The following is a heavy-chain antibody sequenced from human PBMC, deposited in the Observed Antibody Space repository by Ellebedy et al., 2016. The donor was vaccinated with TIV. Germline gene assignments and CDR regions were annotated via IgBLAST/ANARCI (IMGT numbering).Heavy chain of an antibody. CDR3: AGVVVVAAAPLTNWFDP. CDR1: GGSISSYY. CDR2: IYYSGST. V-gene: IGHV4-59*01. Sequence: MPGGSLRLSCTVSGGSISSYYWSWIRQPPGKGLEWIGYIYYSGSTNYNPSLKSRVTISVDTSKNQFFLKLSSVTAADTAVYYCAGVVVVAAAPLTNWFDPWGQGTLVTVSS. J-gene: IGHJ5*02. D-gene: IGHD2-15*01.